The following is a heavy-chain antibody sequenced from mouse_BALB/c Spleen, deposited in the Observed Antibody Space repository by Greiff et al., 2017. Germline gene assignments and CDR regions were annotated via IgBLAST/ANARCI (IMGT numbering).Heavy chain of an antibody. Sequence: EVHLVESGGGLVKPGGSLKLSCAASGFTFSSYAMSWVRQSPEKRLEWVAEISSGGSYTYYPDTVTGRFTISRDNAKNTLYLEMSSLRSEDTAMYYCARGVSGYAMDYWGQGTSVTVSS. CDR3: ARGVSGYAMDY. CDR2: ISSGGSYT. J-gene: IGHJ4*01. CDR1: GFTFSSYA. D-gene: IGHD3-1*01. V-gene: IGHV5-9-4*01.